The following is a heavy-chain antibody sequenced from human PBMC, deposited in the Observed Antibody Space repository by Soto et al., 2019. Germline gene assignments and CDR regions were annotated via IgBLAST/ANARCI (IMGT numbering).Heavy chain of an antibody. J-gene: IGHJ6*02. CDR3: AKTTPVYYYYGMDV. D-gene: IGHD1-1*01. CDR1: GFTFDDYY. Sequence: GGTLRLPCAASGFTFDDYYMHWVRQAQGKVLQWASLIGWAGAGTYYSDSGKGRFTISRDNSKNSMYLQMNSLRTEDTALYYCAKTTPVYYYYGMDVWGQGTTVTVSS. V-gene: IGHV3-43*01. CDR2: IGWAGAGT.